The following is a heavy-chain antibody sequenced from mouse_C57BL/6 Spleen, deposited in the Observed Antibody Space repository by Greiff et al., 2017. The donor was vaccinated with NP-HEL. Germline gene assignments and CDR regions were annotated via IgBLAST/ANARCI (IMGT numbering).Heavy chain of an antibody. D-gene: IGHD2-4*01. CDR2: INPNNGGT. CDR3: ARSGLRRVAMDY. J-gene: IGHJ4*01. V-gene: IGHV1-26*01. CDR1: GYTFTDYY. Sequence: EVQLQQSGPELVKPGASVKISCKASGYTFTDYYMNWVKQSHGKSLEWIGDINPNNGGTSYNQKFKGKATLTVDKSSSTAYMELRSLTSEDSAVYYCARSGLRRVAMDYWGQGTSVTVSS.